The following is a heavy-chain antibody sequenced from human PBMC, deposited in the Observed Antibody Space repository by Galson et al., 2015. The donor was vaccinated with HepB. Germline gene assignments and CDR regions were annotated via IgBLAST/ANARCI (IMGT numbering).Heavy chain of an antibody. CDR3: ASGGFGELS. J-gene: IGHJ5*02. CDR1: GFTFRGYS. Sequence: SLRLSCAASGFTFRGYSMNWVRQAPGKGLEWVSSISGTSSYIYYADSVKGRFTITRDNAKNSLYLQMNSLRAEDTAVHYCASGGFGELSWGQGTLVTVSS. D-gene: IGHD3-10*01. V-gene: IGHV3-21*01. CDR2: ISGTSSYI.